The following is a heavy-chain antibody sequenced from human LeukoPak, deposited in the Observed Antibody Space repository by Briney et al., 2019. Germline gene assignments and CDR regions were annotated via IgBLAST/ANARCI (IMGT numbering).Heavy chain of an antibody. V-gene: IGHV3-7*03. CDR1: GFTFSSYW. D-gene: IGHD3-9*01. J-gene: IGHJ3*02. CDR2: IKQDGSEK. Sequence: PGGSLRLSCAASGFTFSSYWMSWVRQAPGKGLEWVANIKQDGSEKYYVDSVKGRFTISRDNAKSSLYLQMNSLRAEDTAVYDCARERTYYDILTGYYNAFDIWGQGTMVTVSS. CDR3: ARERTYYDILTGYYNAFDI.